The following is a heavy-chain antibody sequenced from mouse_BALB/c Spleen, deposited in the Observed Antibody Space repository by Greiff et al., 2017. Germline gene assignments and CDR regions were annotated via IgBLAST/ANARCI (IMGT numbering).Heavy chain of an antibody. CDR2: ISSGGST. D-gene: IGHD1-1*01. CDR1: GFTFSSYA. CDR3: ARRYYGSSDYAMDY. V-gene: IGHV5-6-5*01. Sequence: DVKLVESGGGLVKPGGSLKLSCAASGFTFSSYAMSWVRQTPEKRLEWVASISSGGSTYYPDSVKGRFTISRDNARNILYLQMSSLRSEDTAMYYCARRYYGSSDYAMDYWGQGTSVTVSS. J-gene: IGHJ4*01.